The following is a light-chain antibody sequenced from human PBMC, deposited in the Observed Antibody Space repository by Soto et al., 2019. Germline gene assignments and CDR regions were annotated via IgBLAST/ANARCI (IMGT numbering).Light chain of an antibody. V-gene: IGKV3-15*01. Sequence: VVTQSPAPLSGSPGERATLSCRASESVSRNLAWYQQKPGQAPRLLIYDASTRATGIPDRFSGGGSGTEFTLTISSLQSEDFVVYYCQQYNSWPPITFGQGTRLEIK. CDR3: QQYNSWPPIT. J-gene: IGKJ5*01. CDR2: DAS. CDR1: ESVSRN.